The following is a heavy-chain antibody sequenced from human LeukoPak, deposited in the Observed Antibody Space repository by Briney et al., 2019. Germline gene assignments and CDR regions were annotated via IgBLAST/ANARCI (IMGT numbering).Heavy chain of an antibody. D-gene: IGHD6-6*01. CDR3: ARGSWQLAEEVY. J-gene: IGHJ4*02. CDR2: ISGSTGRT. CDR1: GFTFSTYA. Sequence: GGSLRLSCAASGFTFSTYAMSWVRQAPGKGLEWVSAISGSTGRTYYADSVKGRFTISRDNSKNTLYLQMNNLRAEDTAVYYCARGSWQLAEEVYWGQGTLVTVSS. V-gene: IGHV3-23*01.